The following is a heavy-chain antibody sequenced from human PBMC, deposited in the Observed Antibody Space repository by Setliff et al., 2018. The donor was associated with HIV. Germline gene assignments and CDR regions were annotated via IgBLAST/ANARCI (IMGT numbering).Heavy chain of an antibody. CDR2: MNSKGES. J-gene: IGHJ5*02. CDR1: GGSIRVDNYF. CDR3: ARHRQISDWFDP. D-gene: IGHD3-10*01. Sequence: PSETLSLTCTVSGGSIRVDNYFWGWIRQPPGKGLEWIGIMNSKGESFYNASFTNGVLISIDTSKNRFSLTMTSVTAADTAVYYCARHRQISDWFDPWGQGILVTVPS. V-gene: IGHV4-39*01.